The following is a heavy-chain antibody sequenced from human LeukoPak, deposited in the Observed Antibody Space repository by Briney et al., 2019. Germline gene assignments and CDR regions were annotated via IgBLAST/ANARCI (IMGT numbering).Heavy chain of an antibody. J-gene: IGHJ5*02. CDR1: GGSISSGSYY. D-gene: IGHD6-13*01. CDR2: IYYSGST. V-gene: IGHV4-61*09. Sequence: ASQTLSLTCTVSGGSISSGSYYWSWIRQPAGKGLEWIGYIYYSGSTNYNPSLKSRVTISVDTSKNQFSLKLSSVTAADTAVYYCARHVMYSANWFDPWGQGTLVTVSS. CDR3: ARHVMYSANWFDP.